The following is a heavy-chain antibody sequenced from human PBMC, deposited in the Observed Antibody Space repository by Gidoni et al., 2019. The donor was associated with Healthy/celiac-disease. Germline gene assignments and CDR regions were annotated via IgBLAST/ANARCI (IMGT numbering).Heavy chain of an antibody. Sequence: QLQLQESGPGRVKPSETLSRTCTVSGGSISSSSYYWGWIRQPPGKGLEWIGSIYDSGSTYYNPSLTSRVTISVDTSKNQFSLKLSSVTAADTAVYYCARTPRSYGDYDDYFDYWGQGTLVTVSS. CDR2: IYDSGST. CDR1: GGSISSSSYY. D-gene: IGHD4-17*01. J-gene: IGHJ4*02. CDR3: ARTPRSYGDYDDYFDY. V-gene: IGHV4-39*01.